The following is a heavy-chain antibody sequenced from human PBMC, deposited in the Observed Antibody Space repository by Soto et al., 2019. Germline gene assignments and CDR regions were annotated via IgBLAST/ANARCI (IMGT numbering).Heavy chain of an antibody. CDR1: GGSTSRGGYS. V-gene: IGHV4-30-2*01. CDR3: ARTPDR. CDR2: IYHSGST. Sequence: PSETLSLTCAVSGGSTSRGGYSWSWILQPPGKGLEWIGYIYHSGSTYYNPSLKSRVTISVDRSKNQFSLKLSSVTAADTAVYYCARTPDRWGQGTLVTVSS. J-gene: IGHJ5*02.